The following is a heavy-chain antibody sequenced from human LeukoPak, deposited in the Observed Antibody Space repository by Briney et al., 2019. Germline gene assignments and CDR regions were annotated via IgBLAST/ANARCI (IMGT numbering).Heavy chain of an antibody. D-gene: IGHD5-12*01. CDR2: PRGRGVNS. CDR3: AKEYSGYDFDY. J-gene: IGHJ4*02. V-gene: IGHV3-23*01. Sequence: GGSLRLSWAASGFTLRSYYMSSVRQAPGRGLEWVETPRGRGVNSSSADSVRARFPISSENSQKKLYLQLDSMRAEDTALYYCAKEYSGYDFDYWGQGTLVTVTS. CDR1: GFTLRSYY.